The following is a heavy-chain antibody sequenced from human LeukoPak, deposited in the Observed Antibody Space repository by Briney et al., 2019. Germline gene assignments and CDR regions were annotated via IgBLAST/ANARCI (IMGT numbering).Heavy chain of an antibody. CDR1: GFTFRSYP. V-gene: IGHV3-23*01. Sequence: GGSLRLSCAASGFTFRSYPMNWVRQAPGKGLEWVSTISGSGGSTYYADSVKGRFTIPRDNSKNTLYLQMNRLRAEDTAVYYCAKGRTQTTSFDYWGQGTLVTVSS. J-gene: IGHJ4*02. CDR2: ISGSGGST. CDR3: AKGRTQTTSFDY. D-gene: IGHD2/OR15-2a*01.